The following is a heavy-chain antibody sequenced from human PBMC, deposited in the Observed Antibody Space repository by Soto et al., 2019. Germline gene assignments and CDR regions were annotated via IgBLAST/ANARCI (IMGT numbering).Heavy chain of an antibody. J-gene: IGHJ3*02. CDR3: ASMANDAFDI. CDR2: IYYSGST. Sequence: KASETLSLTCTVSGGSISSYYWSWIRQPPGKGLEWIGYIYYSGSTNYNPSLKSRVTISVDTSKNQFSLKLSSVTAADTAVYYCASMANDAFDIWGQGTMVTVSS. V-gene: IGHV4-59*01. CDR1: GGSISSYY. D-gene: IGHD5-12*01.